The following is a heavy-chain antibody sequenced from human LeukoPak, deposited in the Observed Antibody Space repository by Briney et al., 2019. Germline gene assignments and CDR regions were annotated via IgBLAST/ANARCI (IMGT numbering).Heavy chain of an antibody. CDR3: ARMRTDQGYAFDI. V-gene: IGHV3-30-3*01. Sequence: GGSLRLSFAASGFTFSSYAMHWVRQAPGKGLEWVAVISYDGSNKYYADSVKGRFTISRDNSKNTLYLQMNSLRAEDTAVYYCARMRTDQGYAFDIWGQGTMVTVSS. CDR1: GFTFSSYA. D-gene: IGHD2-2*01. J-gene: IGHJ3*02. CDR2: ISYDGSNK.